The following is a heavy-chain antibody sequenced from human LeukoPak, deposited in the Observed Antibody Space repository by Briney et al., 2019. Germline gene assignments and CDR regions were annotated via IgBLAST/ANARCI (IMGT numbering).Heavy chain of an antibody. V-gene: IGHV4-59*07. D-gene: IGHD3-22*01. J-gene: IGHJ4*02. CDR3: ARGTDYYDSSGYYFDY. CDR2: IYYSGSN. Sequence: SDTLSLICTLSGRPISSYYWSWIRQPPGKGLEWIGYIYYSGSNNYNPYLKSRVTISVDTSKNQFSLKLSSVTAADTAVYYCARGTDYYDSSGYYFDYWGEGTLVTVSS. CDR1: GRPISSYY.